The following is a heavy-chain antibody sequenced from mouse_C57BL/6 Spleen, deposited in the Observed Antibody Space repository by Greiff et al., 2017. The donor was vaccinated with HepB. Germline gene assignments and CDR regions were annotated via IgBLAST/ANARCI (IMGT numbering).Heavy chain of an antibody. V-gene: IGHV5-12*01. J-gene: IGHJ1*03. D-gene: IGHD1-1*01. Sequence: EVMLVESGGGLVQPGGSLKLSCAASGFTFSDYYMYWVRQTPEKRLEWVAYISNGGGSTYYPDTVKGRFTISRDNAKNTLYLQMSRLKSEDTAMYYCARRGAVRGYFDVWGTGTTVTVSS. CDR3: ARRGAVRGYFDV. CDR1: GFTFSDYY. CDR2: ISNGGGST.